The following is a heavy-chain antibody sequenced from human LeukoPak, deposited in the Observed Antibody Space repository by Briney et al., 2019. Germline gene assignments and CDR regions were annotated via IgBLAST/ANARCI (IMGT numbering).Heavy chain of an antibody. V-gene: IGHV1-46*01. Sequence: SVKVSCKASGYTFTSYYMNWVRQAPGQGLEWMGIINPSGGSTSYAQKFQGRVTMTRDTSTSTVYMELSSLSSEDTAVYYCARVEAVAGSFDYWGQGTLVTVSS. CDR1: GYTFTSYY. CDR2: INPSGGST. D-gene: IGHD6-19*01. CDR3: ARVEAVAGSFDY. J-gene: IGHJ4*02.